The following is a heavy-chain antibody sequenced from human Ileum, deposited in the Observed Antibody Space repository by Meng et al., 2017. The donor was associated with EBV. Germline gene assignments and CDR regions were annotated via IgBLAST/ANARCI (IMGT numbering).Heavy chain of an antibody. D-gene: IGHD2-8*01. CDR3: ARGVYGPTTRGREYFIH. CDR1: GGSFNGYY. CDR2: INHSGST. J-gene: IGHJ1*01. Sequence: QEPPQHWGARLLTPSETLSLTCGVYGGSFNGYYWTWIRQPPGKGLEWIGEINHSGSTNYNPALKSRVIISVDTSKNQSSLNLSSVTAADTAVYYCARGVYGPTTRGREYFIHWGRGTLVTVSS. V-gene: IGHV4-34*01.